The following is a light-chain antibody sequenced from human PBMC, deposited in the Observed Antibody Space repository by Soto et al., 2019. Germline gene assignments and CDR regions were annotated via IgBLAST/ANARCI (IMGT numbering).Light chain of an antibody. CDR2: GVT. CDR1: SSDVGTYDY. CDR3: SSYAGRSIYV. Sequence: QSALTQPPSASGSPGQSVTFSCTGTSSDVGTYDYVSWYQQYPGKAPKLLIYGVTRRPSGVPDRFSGSKSGNTAALTVSGLQAEDEAYYYCSSYAGRSIYVFGTGTKVTAL. V-gene: IGLV2-8*01. J-gene: IGLJ1*01.